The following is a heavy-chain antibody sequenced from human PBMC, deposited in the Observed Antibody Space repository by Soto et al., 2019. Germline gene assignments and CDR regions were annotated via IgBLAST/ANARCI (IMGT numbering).Heavy chain of an antibody. Sequence: QVQLVQSGAEVKKPGSSVKVSCKASGGTFSSYAISWVRQAPGQGLEWMGGIIPIFGTANYAQKFQGRVTITADEXXSXAXXELSSLRSEDTAVYYCARPSSPSILRFLEWSPPCYWGQGTLVTVSS. V-gene: IGHV1-69*12. CDR2: IIPIFGTA. CDR3: ARPSSPSILRFLEWSPPCY. D-gene: IGHD3-3*01. CDR1: GGTFSSYA. J-gene: IGHJ4*02.